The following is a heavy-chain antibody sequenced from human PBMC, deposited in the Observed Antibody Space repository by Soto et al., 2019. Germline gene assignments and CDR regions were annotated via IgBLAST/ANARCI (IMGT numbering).Heavy chain of an antibody. CDR1: GGTFSSYA. CDR3: ARDYDSSGYSRGFDY. CDR2: IIPIFGTA. J-gene: IGHJ4*02. Sequence: SVKVSCKASGGTFSSYAISWVRQAPGQGLEWMGGIIPIFGTANYAQKFQGRVTITADESTSTAYMELSSLGSEDTAVYYCARDYDSSGYSRGFDYWGQGTLVTVSS. D-gene: IGHD3-22*01. V-gene: IGHV1-69*13.